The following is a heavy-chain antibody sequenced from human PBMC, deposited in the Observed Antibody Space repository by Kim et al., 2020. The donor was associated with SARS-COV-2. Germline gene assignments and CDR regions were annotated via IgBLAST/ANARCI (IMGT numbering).Heavy chain of an antibody. CDR3: ARNGGSPFNAFGSRDYFDY. CDR2: VHHSGAT. CDR1: GASMSSRW. V-gene: IGHV4-4*02. Sequence: SETLSLTCTVSGASMSSRWWTWVRQPPGEGLEWIGEVHHSGATHYNSSLQSRVSILVDSFKFLFSLTLTSVTAADTAVYYCARNGGSPFNAFGSRDYFDYWGQGILVSVSS. D-gene: IGHD3-10*01. J-gene: IGHJ4*02.